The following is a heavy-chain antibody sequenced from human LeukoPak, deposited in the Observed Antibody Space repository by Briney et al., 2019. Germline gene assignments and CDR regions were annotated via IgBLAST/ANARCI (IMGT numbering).Heavy chain of an antibody. CDR3: TTDGVGVEGATYDN. CDR2: IKAKAHGGTI. D-gene: IGHD1-26*01. CDR1: GFTFINAW. Sequence: GGSLRLSCAASGFTFINAWMAWVRQAPGKGLEWVGRIKAKAHGGTIEYAAPVKGRFTISRDDSKNTLYPQMNSLKTEDTAVYYCTTDGVGVEGATYDNWGQGTLVSVSS. J-gene: IGHJ4*02. V-gene: IGHV3-15*01.